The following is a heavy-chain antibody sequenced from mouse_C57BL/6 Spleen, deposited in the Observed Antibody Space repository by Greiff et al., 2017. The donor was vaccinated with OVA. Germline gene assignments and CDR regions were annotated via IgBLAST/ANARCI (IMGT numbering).Heavy chain of an antibody. Sequence: DVQLQESGPGLVKPSQSLSLTCSVTGYSITSGYYWNWIRQFPGNKLEWMGYISYDGSNNYNPSLKNRISITRDTSKNQFFLKLNSVTTEDTATYYCARAHGGYYFDYWGQGTTLTVSS. J-gene: IGHJ2*01. CDR1: GYSITSGYY. CDR2: ISYDGSN. CDR3: ARAHGGYYFDY. V-gene: IGHV3-6*01.